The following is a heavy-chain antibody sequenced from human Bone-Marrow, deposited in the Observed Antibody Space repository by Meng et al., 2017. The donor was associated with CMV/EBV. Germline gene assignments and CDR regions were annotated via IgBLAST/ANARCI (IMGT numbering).Heavy chain of an antibody. CDR1: GFTFNVYA. Sequence: GGSLRLSCAASGFTFNVYAMHWVRQAPGKGLEWVADIYHDGRKTYYADFVKGRFSVSRDNSNNTIYLQMNSLRPDEPAMYYCAKSVYGHSRWSLYDYRGQGTLVTVFS. V-gene: IGHV3-30*18. CDR3: AKSVYGHSRWSLYDY. D-gene: IGHD3-16*01. J-gene: IGHJ4*02. CDR2: IYHDGRKT.